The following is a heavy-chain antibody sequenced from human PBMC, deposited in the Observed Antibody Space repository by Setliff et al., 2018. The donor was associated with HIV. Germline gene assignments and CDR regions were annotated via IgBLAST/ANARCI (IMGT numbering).Heavy chain of an antibody. D-gene: IGHD1-7*01. CDR2: IDYNEIT. V-gene: IGHV4-39*07. CDR3: ARDRSNWNYGKNYMDV. CDR1: GDSVSRSNYY. Sequence: SETLSLTCTVSGDSVSRSNYYWAWIRQPPGKGLEWIGSIDYNEITYYNPSLKSRVTISVDTSKNQFSLKLSSVTAADTAVYYCARDRSNWNYGKNYMDVWGKGTTVTVSS. J-gene: IGHJ6*03.